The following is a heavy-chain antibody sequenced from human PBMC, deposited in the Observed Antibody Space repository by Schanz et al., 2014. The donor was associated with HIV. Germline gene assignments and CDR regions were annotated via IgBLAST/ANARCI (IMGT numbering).Heavy chain of an antibody. CDR1: LFPFSRYS. CDR2: ITSSSSYI. CDR3: ATDFSSSWFFDN. V-gene: IGHV3-21*01. Sequence: EVPLVESFFFLVKPGFSLILSCSSSLFPFSRYSMNWVRQAPGKGLEWVASITSSSSYIYYADSVKGRFTISRDNAKNSVYLQMNSLRAEDTAVFACATDFSSSWFFDNWGQGTLVTVSS. D-gene: IGHD6-13*01. J-gene: IGHJ4*02.